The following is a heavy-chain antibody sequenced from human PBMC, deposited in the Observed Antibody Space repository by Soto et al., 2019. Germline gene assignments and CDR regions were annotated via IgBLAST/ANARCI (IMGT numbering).Heavy chain of an antibody. V-gene: IGHV4-34*01. D-gene: IGHD3-10*01. CDR1: GGSISSYY. CDR2: INHSGST. Sequence: SETLSLTCTVSGGSISSYYWSWIRQPPGKGLEWIGEINHSGSTNYNPSLKSRVTISVDTSKNQFSLKLSSVTAADTAVYYCARGLRVTMVRGVMRRHYYFDYWGQGTLVTVSS. J-gene: IGHJ4*02. CDR3: ARGLRVTMVRGVMRRHYYFDY.